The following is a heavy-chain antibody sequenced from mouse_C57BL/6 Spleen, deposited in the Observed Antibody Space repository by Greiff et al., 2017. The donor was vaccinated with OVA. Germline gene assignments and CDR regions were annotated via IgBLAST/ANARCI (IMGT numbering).Heavy chain of an antibody. CDR3: ARRAYYSNSYAMDY. V-gene: IGHV5-17*01. CDR1: GFTFSDYG. CDR2: ISSGSSTI. D-gene: IGHD2-5*01. J-gene: IGHJ4*01. Sequence: DVMLVESGGGLVKPGGSLKLSCAASGFTFSDYGMHWVRQAPEKGLEWVAYISSGSSTIYYADTVKGRFTISRDNAKNTLVLQMTSLRSEDTAMYYCARRAYYSNSYAMDYWGQGTSVTVSS.